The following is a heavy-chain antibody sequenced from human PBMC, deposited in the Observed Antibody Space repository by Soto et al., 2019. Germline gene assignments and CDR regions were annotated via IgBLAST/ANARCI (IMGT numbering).Heavy chain of an antibody. Sequence: ALVKGYCKASGYTFSSYGTSWVRQAPGQGLEWMGWISTYNGNTNYAQKLQGRVTMTTDTSTSTAYMELRSLRSDDTAVYYCARVFYYDILTGRGGNWFDPWGQGTLVTGTS. V-gene: IGHV1-18*01. J-gene: IGHJ5*02. CDR2: ISTYNGNT. CDR1: GYTFSSYG. CDR3: ARVFYYDILTGRGGNWFDP. D-gene: IGHD3-9*01.